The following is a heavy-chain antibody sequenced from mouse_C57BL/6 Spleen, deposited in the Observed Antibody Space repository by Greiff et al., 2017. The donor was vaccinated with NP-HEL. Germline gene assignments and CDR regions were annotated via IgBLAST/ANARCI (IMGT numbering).Heavy chain of an antibody. J-gene: IGHJ1*03. D-gene: IGHD1-1*01. CDR2: INPNNGGT. CDR1: GYTFTDYN. V-gene: IGHV1-22*01. CDR3: ARYYYGSSYWYFDV. Sequence: EVQRVESGPELVKPGASVKMSCKASGYTFTDYNMHWVKQSHGKSLEWIGYINPNNGGTSYNQKFKGKATLTVNKSSSTAYMELRSLTSVDSAVYYCARYYYGSSYWYFDVWGTGTTVTVSS.